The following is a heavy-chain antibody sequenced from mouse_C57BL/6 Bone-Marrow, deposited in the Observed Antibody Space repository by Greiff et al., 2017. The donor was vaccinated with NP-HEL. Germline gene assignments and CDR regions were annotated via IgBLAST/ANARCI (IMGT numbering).Heavy chain of an antibody. D-gene: IGHD1-1*01. CDR1: SYTFTDYY. V-gene: IGHV1-76*01. CDR2: IYPGSGNT. CDR3: ARAATVVATPAWLAY. J-gene: IGHJ3*01. Sequence: QVQLQQSGAELVRPGASVKLSCKASSYTFTDYYINWVKQRPGQGLEWIARIYPGSGNTYYNEKFKGKATLTAEKSSSTAYMQLSSLTSEDSAVYFCARAATVVATPAWLAYWGQGTLVTVSA.